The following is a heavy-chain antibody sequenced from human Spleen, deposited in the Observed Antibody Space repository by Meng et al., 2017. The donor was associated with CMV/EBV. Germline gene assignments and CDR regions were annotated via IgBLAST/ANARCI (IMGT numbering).Heavy chain of an antibody. J-gene: IGHJ5*02. Sequence: HVPLRQQRTGRGKPFTTPCLPFPISGDTVSSTSAAWNWSRQAPSRGLECLVRTYYRYKWHNDYAVAVKSRITINPDTSKNQFSLQLNSVTPEDTAVYYCARSGGIAASGWFDPWGQGTLVTVSS. V-gene: IGHV6-1*01. D-gene: IGHD6-13*01. CDR2: TYYRYKWHN. CDR1: GDTVSSTSAA. CDR3: ARSGGIAASGWFDP.